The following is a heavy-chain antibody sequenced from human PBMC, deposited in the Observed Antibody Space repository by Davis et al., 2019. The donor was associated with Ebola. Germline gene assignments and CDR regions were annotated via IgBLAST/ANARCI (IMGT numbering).Heavy chain of an antibody. D-gene: IGHD6-13*01. CDR1: GFTFDDYG. V-gene: IGHV3-7*01. CDR2: IKQDGSEK. CDR3: ARDLVAAAADY. J-gene: IGHJ4*02. Sequence: GGSLRLSCAASGFTFDDYGMSWVRQAPGKGLEWVANIKQDGSEKYYVDSVKGRFTISRDNAKNSLYLQMNSLRAEDTAVYYCARDLVAAAADYWGQGTLVTVSS.